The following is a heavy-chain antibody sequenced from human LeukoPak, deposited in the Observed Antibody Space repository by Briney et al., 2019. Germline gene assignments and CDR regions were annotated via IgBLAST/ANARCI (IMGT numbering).Heavy chain of an antibody. CDR3: ARRLRVSGSGWY. D-gene: IGHD6-19*01. J-gene: IGHJ4*02. CDR2: IYYSGST. V-gene: IGHV4-59*08. Sequence: SETLSLTCTVSGGSISSYYWSWIRQPPGKGLEWIGYIYYSGSTNYNPSLKSRVTISVDTSKNQFSLKLSSVTAADTAVYYCARRLRVSGSGWYWGQGTLVTVSS. CDR1: GGSISSYY.